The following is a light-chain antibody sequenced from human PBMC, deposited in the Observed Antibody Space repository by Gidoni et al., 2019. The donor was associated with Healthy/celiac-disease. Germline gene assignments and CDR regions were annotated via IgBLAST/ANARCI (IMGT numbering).Light chain of an antibody. CDR2: EGS. Sequence: GQSITISCTGTSSDVGSYNLVSWYQQHPGKAPKLMIYEGSKRPSGVSNRFSGSKSGNTASLTISGLQAEDEADYYCCSYAGSSSVVFGGGTKLTVL. J-gene: IGLJ2*01. V-gene: IGLV2-23*01. CDR3: CSYAGSSSVV. CDR1: SSDVGSYNL.